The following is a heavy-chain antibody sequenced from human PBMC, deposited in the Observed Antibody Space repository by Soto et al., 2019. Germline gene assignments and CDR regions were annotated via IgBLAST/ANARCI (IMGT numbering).Heavy chain of an antibody. V-gene: IGHV1-24*01. Sequence: ASVTGACKVSGYTLTDLSMHWVRQAPGKGLEWMGGFDPKDGETIYAQKFQGRVTMTEDTSTDTAYMELSSLRSEDTAVYYCARMGLGYCSSTSCPNWFDPWGQGTLVTVSS. CDR1: GYTLTDLS. CDR3: ARMGLGYCSSTSCPNWFDP. CDR2: FDPKDGET. J-gene: IGHJ5*02. D-gene: IGHD2-2*01.